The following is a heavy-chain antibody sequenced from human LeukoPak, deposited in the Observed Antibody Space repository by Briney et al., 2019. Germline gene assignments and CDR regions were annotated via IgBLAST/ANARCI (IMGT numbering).Heavy chain of an antibody. CDR3: ARDFATWYFDY. V-gene: IGHV1-18*01. D-gene: IGHD2-15*01. Sequence: GASVKVSCRASGYXFSSYHVSWVRQAPGQGLEWMGRINTYDGNTNYAQNFQGRVAMTTDTSTSTAYMELRSLRSDDTAVYYCARDFATWYFDYWGQGTLVTVSS. CDR1: GYXFSSYH. CDR2: INTYDGNT. J-gene: IGHJ4*02.